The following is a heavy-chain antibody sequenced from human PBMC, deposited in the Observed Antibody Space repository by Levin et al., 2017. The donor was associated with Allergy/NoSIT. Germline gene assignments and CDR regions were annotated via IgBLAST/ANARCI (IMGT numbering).Heavy chain of an antibody. Sequence: SETLSLTCTVSGGSISSYLSWIRQPPGKGLEWIGYIYYSGSTNYNPSLKSRVTISVDTSKNQFSLKLSSVTAADTAVYYCARSITMVRGVLVRDAFDIWGQGTMVTVSS. J-gene: IGHJ3*02. CDR1: GGSISSYL. CDR3: ARSITMVRGVLVRDAFDI. CDR2: IYYSGST. V-gene: IGHV4-59*01. D-gene: IGHD3-10*01.